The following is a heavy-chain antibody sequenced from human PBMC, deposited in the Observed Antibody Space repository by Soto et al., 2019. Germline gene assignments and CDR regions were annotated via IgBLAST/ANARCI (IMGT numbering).Heavy chain of an antibody. CDR2: IYYSGST. CDR3: ARYVLRYFDWSPQPRPNWFDP. CDR1: GGSISSYY. V-gene: IGHV4-59*12. J-gene: IGHJ5*02. Sequence: PSETLSLTCTVSGGSISSYYWSWIRQPPGKGLEWIGYIYYSGSTNYNPSLKSRVTISVDTSKNRFSLKLSSVTAADTAVYYCARYVLRYFDWSPQPRPNWFDPWGQGTLVTVSS. D-gene: IGHD3-9*01.